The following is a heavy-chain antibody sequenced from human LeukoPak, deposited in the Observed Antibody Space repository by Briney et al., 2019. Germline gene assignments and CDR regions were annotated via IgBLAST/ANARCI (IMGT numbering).Heavy chain of an antibody. CDR3: ARDGYDSSGYFDY. J-gene: IGHJ4*02. Sequence: GGSLRLSCAASGFTFSKHGMNWVRRAPGKGLEWVSYISSSGSTIYYADSVKGRFTISRDNAKNSLYLQMNSLRAEDTAVYYCARDGYDSSGYFDYWGQGTLVTVSS. CDR2: ISSSGSTI. CDR1: GFTFSKHG. D-gene: IGHD3-22*01. V-gene: IGHV3-48*04.